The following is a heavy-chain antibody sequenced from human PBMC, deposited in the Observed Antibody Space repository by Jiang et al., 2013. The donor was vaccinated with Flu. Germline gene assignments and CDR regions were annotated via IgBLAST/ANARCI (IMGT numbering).Heavy chain of an antibody. CDR3: ARDMGYGGFMPFDY. D-gene: IGHD5-12*01. V-gene: IGHV1-18*01. Sequence: SGAEVKKPGASVKVSCKASGYTFSSYAISWVRQAPGQGLEWLGWISGYHGDTKYADNLQGRVTLTTDTSTRTAYMDLRSLKSDDTAVYYCARDMGYGGFMPFDYWGQGTLVTVSS. CDR1: GYTFSSYA. J-gene: IGHJ4*02. CDR2: ISGYHGDT.